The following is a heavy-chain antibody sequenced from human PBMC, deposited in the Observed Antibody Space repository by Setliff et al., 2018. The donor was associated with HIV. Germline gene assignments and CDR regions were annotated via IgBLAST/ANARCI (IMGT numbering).Heavy chain of an antibody. CDR3: AREVSVGATFFDL. J-gene: IGHJ4*02. V-gene: IGHV1-69*06. CDR2: TIPVVGTP. Sequence: SVKVSCKASGGTFSTYGITGVRQAPGQGLEWMGGTIPVVGTPTYAQKFQGRVTIIADKSTSTAYMELSSLRSEDTAVYYCAREVSVGATFFDLWGPGTPVTVSS. CDR1: GGTFSTYG. D-gene: IGHD1-26*01.